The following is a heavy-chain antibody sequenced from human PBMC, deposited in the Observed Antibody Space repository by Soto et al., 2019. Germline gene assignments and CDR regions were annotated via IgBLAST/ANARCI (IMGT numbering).Heavy chain of an antibody. V-gene: IGHV3-23*01. CDR3: ARRSSGWYFDY. Sequence: EVQLLESGGGLVQPGGSLRLSCAASGFTFSSYAMSWVRQAPGKGLEWVSAISGSGDSTYYAGSVKGRFTLSRDNSQNTLYLHMNCLRADDTAVYQCARRSSGWYFDYWGQGTLVTVSS. CDR1: GFTFSSYA. CDR2: ISGSGDST. J-gene: IGHJ4*02. D-gene: IGHD6-19*01.